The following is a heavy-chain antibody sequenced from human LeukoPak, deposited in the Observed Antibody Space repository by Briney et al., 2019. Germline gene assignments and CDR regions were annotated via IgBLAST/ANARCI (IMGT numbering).Heavy chain of an antibody. V-gene: IGHV4-61*02. Sequence: SETLSLTCTVSGGSISSGSYYWSWIRQPAGKGLEWIGRIYMSGSTNYNPSLKSRVTISVDTSKNQFSPKLSSVTAADTAVHYCASMLSFSGSYSIDYWGQGTLVTVSS. CDR3: ASMLSFSGSYSIDY. CDR1: GGSISSGSYY. D-gene: IGHD1-26*01. J-gene: IGHJ4*02. CDR2: IYMSGST.